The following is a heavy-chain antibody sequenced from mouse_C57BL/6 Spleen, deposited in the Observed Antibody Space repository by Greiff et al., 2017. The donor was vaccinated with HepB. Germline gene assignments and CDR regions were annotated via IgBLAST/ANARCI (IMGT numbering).Heavy chain of an antibody. CDR3: ARECIGIYAMDY. CDR1: GYAFSSSW. CDR2: IYPGDGDT. V-gene: IGHV1-82*01. Sequence: VQLQQSGPELVKPGASVKISCKASGYAFSSSWMNWVKQRPGKGLEWIGRIYPGDGDTNYNGKFKGKATLTADKSSSTAYMQLSSLTSEDSAVYFCARECIGIYAMDYWGQGTSVTVSS. J-gene: IGHJ4*01.